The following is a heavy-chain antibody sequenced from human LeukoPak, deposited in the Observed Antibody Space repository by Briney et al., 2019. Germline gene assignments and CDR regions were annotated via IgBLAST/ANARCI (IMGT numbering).Heavy chain of an antibody. V-gene: IGHV3-23*01. CDR2: ISGSGGST. D-gene: IGHD2-21*02. CDR1: GFTVSSNY. J-gene: IGHJ5*02. CDR3: AKVWNRCDCYNP. Sequence: GGSLRLSCAASGFTVSSNYMSWVRQAPGKGLEWVSAISGSGGSTYYADSVKGRFTISRDNSKNTLYLQMNSLRAEDTAVYYCAKVWNRCDCYNPWGQGTLVTVSS.